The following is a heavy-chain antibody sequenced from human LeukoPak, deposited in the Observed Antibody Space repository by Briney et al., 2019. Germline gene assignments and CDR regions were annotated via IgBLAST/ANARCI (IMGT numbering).Heavy chain of an antibody. J-gene: IGHJ4*02. CDR2: IYYTAT. D-gene: IGHD7-27*01. CDR1: SASVSDFY. V-gene: IGHV4-59*02. Sequence: TLSLTCTVSSASVSDFYCGWIRHSPREGLEWIGYIYYTATSYNPALESRVTISADTSNNQFSLNLSSVTAADTAVYYCASRKLGNDYWGQGTLVTVSS. CDR3: ASRKLGNDY.